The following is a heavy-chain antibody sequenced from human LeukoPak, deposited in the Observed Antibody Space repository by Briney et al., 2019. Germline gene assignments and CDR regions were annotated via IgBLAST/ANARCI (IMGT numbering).Heavy chain of an antibody. CDR3: AAWGRGSLWFGELSY. V-gene: IGHV3-53*01. CDR2: IHSDGTT. CDR1: GYAVNTYY. Sequence: GGSLRLSCAASGYAVNTYYTSWVRQAPGKGLEWVSIIHSDGTTYYADSVKGRFTFSRDNSKNTLYLQMNSLRAEDTAVYYCAAWGRGSLWFGELSYWGQGTLVTVSS. J-gene: IGHJ4*02. D-gene: IGHD3-10*01.